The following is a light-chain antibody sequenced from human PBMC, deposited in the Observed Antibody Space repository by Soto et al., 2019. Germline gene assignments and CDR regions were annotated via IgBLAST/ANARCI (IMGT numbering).Light chain of an antibody. V-gene: IGKV1-12*01. Sequence: DIQMTQSPSFVSASVGDTVTITCRASQDISNWLAWYQQKPGKAPRFLIFAASNLHSGVPSRFSGGGSGTDFTLTISSLQPEDFASYYCQQADSFPFTFGGGTKVDIK. CDR2: AAS. CDR3: QQADSFPFT. J-gene: IGKJ4*01. CDR1: QDISNW.